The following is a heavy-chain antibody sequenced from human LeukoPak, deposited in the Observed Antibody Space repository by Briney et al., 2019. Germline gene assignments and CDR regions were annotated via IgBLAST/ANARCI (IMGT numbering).Heavy chain of an antibody. CDR1: GFTLSSYA. Sequence: GGSLRLSCAASGFTLSSYAMSWVRQGPGKGLEWVSAISVSGNTYHADSVKGRFTISRDNAKNSLYLQMNSLRAEDTALYYCASSYYYDGDYWGQGTLVTVSS. CDR3: ASSYYYDGDY. CDR2: ISVSGNT. D-gene: IGHD3-22*01. J-gene: IGHJ4*02. V-gene: IGHV3-23*01.